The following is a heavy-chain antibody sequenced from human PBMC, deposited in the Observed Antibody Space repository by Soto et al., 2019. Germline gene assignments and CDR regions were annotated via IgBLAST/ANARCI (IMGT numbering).Heavy chain of an antibody. CDR1: GDSFSSNSAA. V-gene: IGHV6-1*01. D-gene: IGHD6-13*01. J-gene: IGHJ6*03. Sequence: SQTLSLTCAISGDSFSSNSAAWNWIRQSPSRGLEWLGRTYYRSKWYNDYAVSVKSRITINPDTSKNQFSLQLNSVTPEDTAVYYCARSVSPGIAAAGTLINYYYYLDVWGQGTTVTVSS. CDR3: ARSVSPGIAAAGTLINYYYYLDV. CDR2: TYYRSKWYN.